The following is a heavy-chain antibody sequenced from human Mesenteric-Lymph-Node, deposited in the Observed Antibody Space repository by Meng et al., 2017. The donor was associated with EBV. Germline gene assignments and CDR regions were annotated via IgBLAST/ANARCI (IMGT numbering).Heavy chain of an antibody. J-gene: IGHJ4*02. CDR2: IYYRGST. CDR1: GASISSGSYY. Sequence: QLQLQESGPGLVEPSETVSLPCTVSGASISSGSYYWGWIRQPPGKGLEWIGSIYYRGSTYYNPSLRSRVTISVDTSKNHFSLKLSSVTAADTAMYYCVSYDYGNYVSFDSWGQGILVTVSS. CDR3: VSYDYGNYVSFDS. V-gene: IGHV4-39*01. D-gene: IGHD4-11*01.